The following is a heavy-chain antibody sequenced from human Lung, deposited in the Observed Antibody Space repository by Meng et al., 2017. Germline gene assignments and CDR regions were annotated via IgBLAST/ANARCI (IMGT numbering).Heavy chain of an antibody. Sequence: VAQAPGRGLDRMGRIDLNHDPTPYAQSSQARGTMTSATSISTAYMELHGLRSDDTAVYYCAGDEYMSADGNIFGDYWGQGTLVTVSS. CDR2: IDLNHDPT. J-gene: IGHJ4*02. V-gene: IGHV1-2*06. CDR3: AGDEYMSADGNIFGDY. D-gene: IGHD6-13*01.